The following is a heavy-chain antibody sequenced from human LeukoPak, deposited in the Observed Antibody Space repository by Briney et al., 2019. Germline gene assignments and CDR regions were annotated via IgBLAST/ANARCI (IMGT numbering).Heavy chain of an antibody. CDR2: ISVSGGST. D-gene: IGHD3-3*01. V-gene: IGHV3-23*01. CDR3: AKEAYDFWSGDNWFDP. J-gene: IGHJ5*02. CDR1: GFTFSSYA. Sequence: GGSLRLSCAASGFTFSSYAMSWVRQAPGKGLEWVSAISVSGGSTYYADSVKGRFTSSRDKSKSTLDLQMNSLRAEDTAVYYCAKEAYDFWSGDNWFDPWGQGTLVTVSS.